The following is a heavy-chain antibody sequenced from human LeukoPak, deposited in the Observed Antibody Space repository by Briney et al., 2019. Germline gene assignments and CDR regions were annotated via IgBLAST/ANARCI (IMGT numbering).Heavy chain of an antibody. CDR1: GGSISNDY. J-gene: IGHJ4*02. D-gene: IGHD6-13*01. CDR2: IYYSGST. V-gene: IGHV4-59*08. Sequence: MPSETLSLTCTVSGGSISNDYWSWIRQPPGKGLEWIGYIYYSGSTNYNPSLKSRVTISVDTSKNQFSLKLSSVTAADTAVYYCARLPPNRYSSSWYLDYWGQGTLVTVSS. CDR3: ARLPPNRYSSSWYLDY.